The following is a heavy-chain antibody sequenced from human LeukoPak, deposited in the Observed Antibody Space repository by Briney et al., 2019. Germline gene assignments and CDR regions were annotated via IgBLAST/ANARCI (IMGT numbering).Heavy chain of an antibody. CDR3: AKDIQYSGYATFDY. CDR2: ISYSGDNT. CDR1: GFTFSSFA. D-gene: IGHD5-12*01. J-gene: IGHJ4*02. Sequence: GGSLRLSCAASGFTFSSFAMSWVRQAPGKGLEWVSVISYSGDNTYYADSVKGRFTISRDNSKNTLYLQMNSLRAEDTAVCYCAKDIQYSGYATFDYWGQGTLVTVSS. V-gene: IGHV3-23*01.